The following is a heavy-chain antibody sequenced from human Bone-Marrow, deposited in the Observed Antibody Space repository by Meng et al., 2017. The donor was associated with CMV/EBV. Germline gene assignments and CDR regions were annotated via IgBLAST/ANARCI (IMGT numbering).Heavy chain of an antibody. CDR1: GFTFSDYY. J-gene: IGHJ4*02. Sequence: GGSLRLSCAASGFTFSDYYMSWVRQAPGKGLEWVSAISGSGGSTYYADSVKGRFTISRDNSKNTLYLQMNSLRAEDTAVYYCAKLVVPAATLGYWGQGTLVTVSS. D-gene: IGHD2-2*01. CDR3: AKLVVPAATLGY. V-gene: IGHV3-23*01. CDR2: ISGSGGST.